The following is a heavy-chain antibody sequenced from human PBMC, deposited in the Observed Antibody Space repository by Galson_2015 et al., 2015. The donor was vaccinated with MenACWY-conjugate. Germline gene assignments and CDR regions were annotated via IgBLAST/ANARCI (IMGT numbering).Heavy chain of an antibody. CDR1: GFTFNNYW. CDR2: IKADGSFS. J-gene: IGHJ4*02. CDR3: ARDNNWSFDS. Sequence: SLRLSCAASGFTFNNYWMHWVRQPPGKGLEWISYIKADGSFSNYADSVKGRHTILTDNAKNMVYLQMDGLGDEDTAVYFCARDNNWSFDSWGQGTLVTVSS. V-gene: IGHV3-74*01. D-gene: IGHD1-1*01.